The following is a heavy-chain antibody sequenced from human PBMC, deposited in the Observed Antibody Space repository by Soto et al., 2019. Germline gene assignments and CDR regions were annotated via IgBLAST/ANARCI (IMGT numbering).Heavy chain of an antibody. Sequence: VASVKVSCKASGGTLSSYTISWVRQAPGQGLEWMGRIIPILGIANYAQKFQGRVTITVDKSTSTAYMELSSLRSEDTAFFCCAAGAAPGVWYGAFDIWGKGTRVTVS. CDR3: AAGAAPGVWYGAFDI. V-gene: IGHV1-69*02. J-gene: IGHJ3*02. CDR1: GGTLSSYT. D-gene: IGHD6-13*01. CDR2: IIPILGIA.